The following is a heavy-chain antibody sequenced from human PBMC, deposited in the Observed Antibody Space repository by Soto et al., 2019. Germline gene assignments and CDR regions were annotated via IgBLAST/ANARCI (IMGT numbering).Heavy chain of an antibody. Sequence: SETLSLTCAVYGGSFSVHYWSWIRQPPGKGLEWIAEINHSGSTNYNPSLKSRVTISADTSKNQLSLNLKSTTAADTAVYYCASLAPWGDHVLPVAWGQGTLVTVSS. D-gene: IGHD3-16*01. CDR2: INHSGST. V-gene: IGHV4-34*01. J-gene: IGHJ5*02. CDR3: ASLAPWGDHVLPVA. CDR1: GGSFSVHY.